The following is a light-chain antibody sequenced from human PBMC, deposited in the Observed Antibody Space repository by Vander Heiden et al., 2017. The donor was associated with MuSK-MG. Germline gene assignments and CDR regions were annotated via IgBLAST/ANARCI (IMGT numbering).Light chain of an antibody. V-gene: IGLV3-19*01. J-gene: IGLJ3*02. CDR1: SLRSYY. Sequence: SSELTQDPAVSVALGQTVRITCQGDSLRSYYASWYQQKPGQAPVLVIYGKNNRPSGIPDRFSGSSSGNTASFTITGAQAEDEADYYCNSRDSSGNQVVFGGGTKLTVL. CDR2: GKN. CDR3: NSRDSSGNQVV.